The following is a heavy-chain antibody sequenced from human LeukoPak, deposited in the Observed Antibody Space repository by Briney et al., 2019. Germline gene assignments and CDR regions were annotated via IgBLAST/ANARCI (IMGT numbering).Heavy chain of an antibody. CDR1: GYTFTGYY. J-gene: IGHJ4*02. CDR2: INPNSGGT. D-gene: IGHD3-10*01. V-gene: IGHV1-2*06. CDR3: ARVRTMVRGVMGNLDY. Sequence: ASVKVSCKASGYTFTGYYMRWVRQAPGQGLEWMGRINPNSGGTNYAQKFQGRVTMTRDTSISTAYMELSRLRSDDTAVYYCARVRTMVRGVMGNLDYWGQGTLVTVSS.